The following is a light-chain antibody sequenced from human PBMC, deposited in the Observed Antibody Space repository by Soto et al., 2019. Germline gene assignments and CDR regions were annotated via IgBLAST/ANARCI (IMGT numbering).Light chain of an antibody. CDR3: CSYAGSYTLYV. J-gene: IGLJ1*01. Sequence: QSVLTQPRSVSGSPGQSVTISCTGTSSDVGGYNYVSWYQQHPGKVPKLMIYDVSKRPSGVPDRFSGSKSGNTASLTISGLQAEDEADYYCCSYAGSYTLYVFGTGTKLPS. CDR1: SSDVGGYNY. CDR2: DVS. V-gene: IGLV2-11*01.